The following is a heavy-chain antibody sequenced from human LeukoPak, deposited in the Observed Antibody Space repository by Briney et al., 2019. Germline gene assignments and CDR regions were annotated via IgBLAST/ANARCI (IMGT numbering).Heavy chain of an antibody. CDR3: ASGAAAGHEAFDI. CDR1: GGTFSSYA. V-gene: IGHV1-69*05. Sequence: SVKVSCKASGGTFSSYAISWVRQAPGQGLEWMGGIIPIFGTANYAQKFQGRVTITTDESTSTAYMELSSLRSEDTAVYYCASGAAAGHEAFDIWGQGTMVTVSS. D-gene: IGHD6-13*01. CDR2: IIPIFGTA. J-gene: IGHJ3*02.